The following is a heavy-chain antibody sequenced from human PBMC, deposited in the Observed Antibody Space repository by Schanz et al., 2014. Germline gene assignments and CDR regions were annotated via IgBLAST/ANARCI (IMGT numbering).Heavy chain of an antibody. CDR3: ANNWNLDY. CDR2: ISGRDGST. Sequence: EVQLVESGGGLVQPGGSLRLSCGSSGFTFSPYWMHWVRQAPGKGLLWVSAISGRDGSTYYADSVRGRFTISRDNSKNTLYLQMNSLRAEDTAVYYCANNWNLDYWGQGTLVTVSS. D-gene: IGHD1-20*01. V-gene: IGHV3-23*04. J-gene: IGHJ4*02. CDR1: GFTFSPYW.